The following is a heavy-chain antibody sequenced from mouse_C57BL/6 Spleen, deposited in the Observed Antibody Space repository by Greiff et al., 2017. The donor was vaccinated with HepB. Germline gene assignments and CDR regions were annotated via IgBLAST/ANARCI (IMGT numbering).Heavy chain of an antibody. J-gene: IGHJ2*01. CDR1: GYAFTNYL. CDR3: ARSEDYYGSSYYFDY. Sequence: VQLQQSGAELVRPGTSVKVSCKASGYAFTNYLIEWVKQRPGQGLEWIGVIYPGSGGTNYNEKFKGKATLTADKSSSTAYMQLSSLTSEDSAVYFCARSEDYYGSSYYFDYWGQGTTLTVSS. D-gene: IGHD1-1*01. CDR2: IYPGSGGT. V-gene: IGHV1-54*01.